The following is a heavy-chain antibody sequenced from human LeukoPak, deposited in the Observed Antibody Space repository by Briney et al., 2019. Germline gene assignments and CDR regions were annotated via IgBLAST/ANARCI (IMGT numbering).Heavy chain of an antibody. CDR3: ARTAHYGGNFDY. D-gene: IGHD4-23*01. V-gene: IGHV2-70*20. CDR1: GFSLRTSGMC. Sequence: SGPTLVHPTQPLTLTCTFSGFSLRTSGMCVSWVRQPPGKALEWLALIDWDDDKYYSTSLKTRLTISKDTSKNQVVLTMTNMDPVDTATYYCARTAHYGGNFDYWGQGTLVTVSS. CDR2: IDWDDDK. J-gene: IGHJ4*02.